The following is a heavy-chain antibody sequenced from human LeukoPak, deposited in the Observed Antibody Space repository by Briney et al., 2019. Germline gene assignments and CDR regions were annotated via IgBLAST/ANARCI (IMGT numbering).Heavy chain of an antibody. CDR1: GGSISTSSYY. Sequence: ASETLSLACNVSGGSISTSSYYWGWIRQSPVKGLEWIGNLDFSGRTNYNPSLKSRVTLSIDTSQTQFSLRLTSVTAADTAVYYCVTSVTVTFTPPAYWGRGALVTVSS. CDR3: VTSVTVTFTPPAY. CDR2: LDFSGRT. V-gene: IGHV4-39*07. J-gene: IGHJ4*02. D-gene: IGHD3-16*02.